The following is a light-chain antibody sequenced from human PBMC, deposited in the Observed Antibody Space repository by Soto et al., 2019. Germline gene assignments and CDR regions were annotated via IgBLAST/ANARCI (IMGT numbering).Light chain of an antibody. J-gene: IGKJ4*01. V-gene: IGKV1-39*01. Sequence: DIQMTQSPSSLSASVGDRVTITSRASQSISSYLSWYQHKPGKAPKLLIYAASSFQSGVPSRLSGSESGTDFTLTISSLQPEDFATYYCQQTYSAPLTFGGGTKLDIK. CDR3: QQTYSAPLT. CDR2: AAS. CDR1: QSISSY.